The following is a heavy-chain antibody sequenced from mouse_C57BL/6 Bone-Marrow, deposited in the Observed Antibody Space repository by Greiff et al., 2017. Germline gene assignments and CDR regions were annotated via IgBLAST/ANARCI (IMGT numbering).Heavy chain of an antibody. CDR1: GYTFTDYY. V-gene: IGHV1-76*01. D-gene: IGHD2-3*01. J-gene: IGHJ2*01. CDR2: IYPGSGNP. CDR3: ARLGWLPLDY. Sequence: QVQLKASGAELVRPGASVKLSCKASGYTFTDYYINWVKQRPGQGLEWIARIYPGSGNPYYNEKFKGKATLTAEKSSSTAYMQLSSLTAEDSAVYFCARLGWLPLDYWGQGTTLTVSS.